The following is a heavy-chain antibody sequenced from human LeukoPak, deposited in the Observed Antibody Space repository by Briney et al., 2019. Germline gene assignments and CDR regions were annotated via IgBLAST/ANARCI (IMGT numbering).Heavy chain of an antibody. V-gene: IGHV3-23*01. D-gene: IGHD3-22*01. J-gene: IGHJ4*02. CDR3: AKDPYYYDTSGYNGDY. CDR1: GFTFSSYD. CDR2: IYGRGGTT. Sequence: GGSLRLSCGASGFTFSSYDMTWVRQAPGKGLEWVSGIYGRGGTTYYADSVKGRFTISRDNSKNTLFLQMNSLRAEDTAVYYCAKDPYYYDTSGYNGDYWGQGTLVTVSS.